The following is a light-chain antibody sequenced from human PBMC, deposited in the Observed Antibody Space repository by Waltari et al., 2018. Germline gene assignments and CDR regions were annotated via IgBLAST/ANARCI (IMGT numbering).Light chain of an antibody. Sequence: EIVLPLSPGTPSLSPGERATLSCRAIQSVSSSYLAWYQQKPGQAPRLLIYGASSRATGIPDRFSGSGSGTDFTLTISRLEPEDFAVYYCQQYGSSPRTFGQGTKVEIK. CDR1: QSVSSSY. V-gene: IGKV3-20*01. CDR3: QQYGSSPRT. CDR2: GAS. J-gene: IGKJ1*01.